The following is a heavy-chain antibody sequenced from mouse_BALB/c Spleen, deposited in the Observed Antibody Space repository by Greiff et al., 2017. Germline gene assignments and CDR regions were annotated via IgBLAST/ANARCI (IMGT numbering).Heavy chain of an antibody. Sequence: EVYVVESGGGLVQPGGSRKLSCAASGFTFSSFGMHWVRQAPETGLEWVAYISSGSSTIYYADTVKGRFTISRDNPKNTLFLQMTSLRSEDTAMYYCARTDDWFAYWGQGILVTVS. CDR2: ISSGSSTI. CDR3: ARTDDWFAY. CDR1: GFTFSSFG. V-gene: IGHV5-17*02. J-gene: IGHJ3*01.